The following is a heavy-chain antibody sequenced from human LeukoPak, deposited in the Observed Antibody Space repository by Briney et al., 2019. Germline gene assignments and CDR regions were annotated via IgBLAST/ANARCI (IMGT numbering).Heavy chain of an antibody. J-gene: IGHJ3*01. Sequence: SETLSLTCTVSGGSISSGSYYWSWIRQPAGKGLEWIGRIYTSGSTNYNPSLKSRVTISVDTSKNQFSLKLSSVTAADTAVYYCAREYSTYYDFWSGYYTGAFDVWGQGTMVTVSS. D-gene: IGHD3-3*01. CDR1: GGSISSGSYY. V-gene: IGHV4-61*02. CDR2: IYTSGST. CDR3: AREYSTYYDFWSGYYTGAFDV.